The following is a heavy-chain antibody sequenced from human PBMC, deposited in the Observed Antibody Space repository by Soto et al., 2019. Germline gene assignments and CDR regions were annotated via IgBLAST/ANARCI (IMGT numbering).Heavy chain of an antibody. CDR1: GVTYGIYW. Sequence: GGSLRLPGEASGVTYGIYWMSWVRQAPGKGLEWLATRKWDASERKYVDSVKGRFTMSRDNAKNSLYLQMDSLRAEDTAVYYCGRGSGYGPGTSVNQYLEHWGHGTLV. D-gene: IGHD3-10*01. CDR2: RKWDASER. V-gene: IGHV3-7*01. CDR3: GRGSGYGPGTSVNQYLEH. J-gene: IGHJ4*01.